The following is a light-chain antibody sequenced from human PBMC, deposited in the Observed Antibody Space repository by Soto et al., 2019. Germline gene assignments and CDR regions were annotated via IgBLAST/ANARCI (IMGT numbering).Light chain of an antibody. CDR1: KSVNSN. CDR3: QQYSERWT. J-gene: IGKJ1*01. Sequence: EVVMTQSPATLSVSPGERVTLSCRASKSVNSNLAWYQQKPGQPPRLLISGVSTRATGIPARFSGSGSGTEFTITISSLQSEDFAAYFCQQYSERWTFGQGTKVEIK. CDR2: GVS. V-gene: IGKV3-15*01.